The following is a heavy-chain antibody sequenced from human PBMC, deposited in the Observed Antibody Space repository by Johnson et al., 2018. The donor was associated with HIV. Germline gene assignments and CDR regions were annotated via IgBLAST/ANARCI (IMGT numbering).Heavy chain of an antibody. Sequence: VQLVESGGGLVQPGWSLRLSCAASGFTVSNYYMTWVRQSPGKGLEWVSVIYSGGSTYYADSVKGRFTISRDTSKNTLYLQMNSLRAEDTAVYYCARDPYYDFLTGPRDAFDIWGQGTMVTVSS. J-gene: IGHJ3*02. CDR1: GFTVSNYY. CDR3: ARDPYYDFLTGPRDAFDI. V-gene: IGHV3-66*01. D-gene: IGHD3-9*01. CDR2: IYSGGST.